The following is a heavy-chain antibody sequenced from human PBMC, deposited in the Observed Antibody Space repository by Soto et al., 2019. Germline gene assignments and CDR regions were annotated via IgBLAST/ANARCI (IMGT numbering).Heavy chain of an antibody. J-gene: IGHJ4*02. CDR1: GFTFSTEG. Sequence: GGSLRLSCAASGFTFSTEGMHWVRQAPGKGLEWVAMISYDGSSIFHADSVKGRFTVSRDNSKSILYLQMNSLRPEDTAVYYCAKTNHHFDRWGQGTLVTVS. V-gene: IGHV3-30*18. CDR2: ISYDGSSI. CDR3: AKTNHHFDR.